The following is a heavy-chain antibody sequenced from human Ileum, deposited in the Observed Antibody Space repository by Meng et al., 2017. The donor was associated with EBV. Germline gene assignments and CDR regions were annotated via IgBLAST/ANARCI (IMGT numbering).Heavy chain of an antibody. CDR1: GYTFTDYF. CDR3: AREKSPGHFDY. J-gene: IGHJ4*02. CDR2: INPNNGGT. Sequence: QVQLVQSGAEVMKXXASLRVSCRASGYTFTDYFLHWVRQAPGQGLEWLGTINPNNGGTNYAQRFQDRVTLTRDTSTSTVYMKLSSLGSEDTALYYCAREKSPGHFDYLGQGILVTVSS. V-gene: IGHV1-46*01.